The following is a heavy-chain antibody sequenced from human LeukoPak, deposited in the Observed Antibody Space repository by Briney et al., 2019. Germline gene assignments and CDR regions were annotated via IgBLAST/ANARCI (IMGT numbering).Heavy chain of an antibody. CDR2: IYHSGST. J-gene: IGHJ5*02. CDR1: GYSISSTYY. V-gene: IGHV4-38-2*02. Sequence: SETLSLTCTVSGYSISSTYYWGWIRQPPGKGLEWIGSIYHSGSTSYNPSLKSRATISVDTSKNQFSLRLNSVTAADTAVYYCARVRIVLMVYAIDPWGQGTLVTVSS. D-gene: IGHD2-8*01. CDR3: ARVRIVLMVYAIDP.